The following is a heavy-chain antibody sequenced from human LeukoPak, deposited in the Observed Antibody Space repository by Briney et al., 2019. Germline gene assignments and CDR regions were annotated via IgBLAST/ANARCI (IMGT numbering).Heavy chain of an antibody. Sequence: SVKVSCKASGVIFSSYTFSWVRQAPGQGLEWMGKITPVSDLAHYAQKFQGRVTFTADTHTGTTYMELRSLRPEDTAVYYCARDRGLGLADSWGQGTLVSVSS. J-gene: IGHJ4*02. V-gene: IGHV1-69*04. CDR3: ARDRGLGLADS. CDR2: ITPVSDLA. CDR1: GVIFSSYT. D-gene: IGHD3-16*01.